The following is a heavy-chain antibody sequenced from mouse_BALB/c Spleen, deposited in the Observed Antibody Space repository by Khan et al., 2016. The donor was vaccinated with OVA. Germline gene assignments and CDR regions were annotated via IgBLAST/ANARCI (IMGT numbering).Heavy chain of an antibody. Sequence: VQLKESGPGLVKPSQSLSLTCTVTGYSITSGYAWNWLRQFPGNKLEWMGYISYSGGTSYNPSLNSRISITRDTSKNQFFLQLNSVTTEDTATYYCARGNYYGYYFDYWGQGTPLTVSA. V-gene: IGHV3-2*02. CDR2: ISYSGGT. J-gene: IGHJ2*01. D-gene: IGHD1-1*01. CDR3: ARGNYYGYYFDY. CDR1: GYSITSGYA.